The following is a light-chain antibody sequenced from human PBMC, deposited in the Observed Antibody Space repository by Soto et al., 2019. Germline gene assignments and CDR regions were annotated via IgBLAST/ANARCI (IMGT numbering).Light chain of an antibody. CDR1: QSVKNNY. CDR3: QPYGSSPPT. V-gene: IGKV3-20*01. CDR2: GSS. J-gene: IGKJ1*01. Sequence: VLTQSPGTLSLSPGERATLSCRASQSVKNNYLGWYQQKPGQPPRLLIYGSSGRAAGIPDRFSVSGSGTDFTLTISRLEPEDFAVYYCQPYGSSPPTFGQGTKVEI.